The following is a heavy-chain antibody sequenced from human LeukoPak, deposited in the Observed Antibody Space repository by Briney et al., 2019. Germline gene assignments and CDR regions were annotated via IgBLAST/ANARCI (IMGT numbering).Heavy chain of an antibody. CDR3: ESDRPFWGMDMEFGY. Sequence: GRSLRLSCAASGFTFSSYAMHWVRHAPGKRREWVAVISYDGSNKYYAASVKSRFTISRDKSKNTLYLQMNILRAKDTAVYYCESDRPFWGMDMEFGYWGQGTLVTVSS. CDR1: GFTFSSYA. V-gene: IGHV3-30*04. D-gene: IGHD2-2*03. CDR2: ISYDGSNK. J-gene: IGHJ4*02.